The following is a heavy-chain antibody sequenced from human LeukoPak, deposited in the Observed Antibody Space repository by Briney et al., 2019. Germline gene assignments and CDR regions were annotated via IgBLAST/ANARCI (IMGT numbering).Heavy chain of an antibody. CDR1: GISFSGSW. V-gene: IGHV3-7*01. CDR2: INEDGSVT. Sequence: PGGSLRLSCVVSGISFSGSWMTWVRQAPGRGLESVANINEDGSVTYFVDSVKGRFAISRDNANNSVFLQLKSLRAEDTAVYYCATGGLQPAHWGQGTLVTVSS. D-gene: IGHD5-24*01. J-gene: IGHJ4*02. CDR3: ATGGLQPAH.